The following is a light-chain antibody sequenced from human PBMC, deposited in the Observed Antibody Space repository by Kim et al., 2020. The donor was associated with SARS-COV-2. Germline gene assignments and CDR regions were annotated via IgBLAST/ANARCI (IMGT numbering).Light chain of an antibody. CDR3: QQYAGSPWT. Sequence: SPRENATPSYRPGQSVSSICLAWYQHKPGQAPRLLIYGASTRATGIPDRFSGSASGTDFTLAISRLEPEDYAVYYCQQYAGSPWTFGQGTKVDIK. J-gene: IGKJ1*01. CDR1: QSVSSIC. CDR2: GAS. V-gene: IGKV3-20*01.